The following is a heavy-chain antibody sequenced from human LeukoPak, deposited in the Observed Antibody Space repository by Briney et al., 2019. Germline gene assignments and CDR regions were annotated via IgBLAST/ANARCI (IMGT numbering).Heavy chain of an antibody. CDR3: ARDRLSCSSTSCSRYYFDS. D-gene: IGHD2-2*01. V-gene: IGHV4-31*03. J-gene: IGHJ4*02. Sequence: SQTLSLTCTVSGGSINSGGYYWSWIRQHPGKDLEWIGYIYYSGSTYYNPSLKSRVIISVDMSKNQFSLKLSSVTAADTAVYYCARDRLSCSSTSCSRYYFDSWGQGTLVTVSS. CDR1: GGSINSGGYY. CDR2: IYYSGST.